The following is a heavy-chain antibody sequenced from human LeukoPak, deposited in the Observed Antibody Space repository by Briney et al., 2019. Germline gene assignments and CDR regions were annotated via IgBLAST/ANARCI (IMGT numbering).Heavy chain of an antibody. CDR2: ISWDGGST. Sequence: PGGSLRLSCAASGFTFDDYAMHWVRQAPGKGLEWVSLISWDGGSTYYADSVKGRFTISRDNSKNSLYLQMNSLRAEDAALYYCAKGNRNWNEFHYMDVWGKGTTVTVSS. V-gene: IGHV3-43D*03. J-gene: IGHJ6*03. CDR3: AKGNRNWNEFHYMDV. D-gene: IGHD1-20*01. CDR1: GFTFDDYA.